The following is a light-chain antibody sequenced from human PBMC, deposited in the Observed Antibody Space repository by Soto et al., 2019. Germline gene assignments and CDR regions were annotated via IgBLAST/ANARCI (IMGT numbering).Light chain of an antibody. J-gene: IGLJ1*01. CDR1: SSDVGGYTY. V-gene: IGLV2-11*01. CDR2: DVS. CDR3: CSYAGRYTYV. Sequence: QSVLTQPRSVSGSPGQSVSISCTGTSSDVGGYTYVSWYQQHPGQAPKVMIYDVSKRPSGVPDRFSRSKSGNTASLTISGLQPEDEADYYYCSYAGRYTYVFGTGTKVTVL.